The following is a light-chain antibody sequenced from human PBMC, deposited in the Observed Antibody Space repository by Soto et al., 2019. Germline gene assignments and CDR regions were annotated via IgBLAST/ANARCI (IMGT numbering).Light chain of an antibody. Sequence: DIQMTQSPSTLSASIGDRVTITCRASQSISSWLAWYQQKPVKAPKLLIYKASSLESGVPSRFSGSGSGTEFTLTVSSLQPYDFAAYYCQQYSTYVWTFGQGTKVEI. CDR1: QSISSW. J-gene: IGKJ1*01. CDR2: KAS. V-gene: IGKV1-5*03. CDR3: QQYSTYVWT.